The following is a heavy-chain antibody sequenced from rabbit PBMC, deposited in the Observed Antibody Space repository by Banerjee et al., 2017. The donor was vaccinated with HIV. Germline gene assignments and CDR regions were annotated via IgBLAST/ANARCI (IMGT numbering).Heavy chain of an antibody. J-gene: IGHJ4*01. CDR3: VREVAAKFSL. CDR2: IDPVFGIT. D-gene: IGHD4-1*01. CDR1: GFDFSSYG. Sequence: EQLLESGGGLVKPEGSLKLSCKASGFDFSSYGVSWVRQAPGKGLEWIGYIDPVFGITYYANWVNGRFTISSHNAQNTLFLQLNSLTAADTATYFCVREVAAKFSLWGPGTLVTVS. V-gene: IGHV1S47*01.